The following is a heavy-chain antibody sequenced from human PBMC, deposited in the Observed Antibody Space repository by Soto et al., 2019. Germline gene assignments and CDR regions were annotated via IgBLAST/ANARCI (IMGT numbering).Heavy chain of an antibody. CDR2: VTPRNGDT. J-gene: IGHJ4*02. CDR1: GYTFTSYD. D-gene: IGHD2-8*02. V-gene: IGHV1-8*02. Sequence: ASVKVSCKASGYTFTSYDINWVRQAAGQGPEWMGSVTPRNGDTAFAQKYQGRVTVTSNTSMSTVYMELSNLRSDDTAVYYCARGGSYCARRHCFDSWGQGTMVTVSS. CDR3: ARGGSYCARRHCFDS.